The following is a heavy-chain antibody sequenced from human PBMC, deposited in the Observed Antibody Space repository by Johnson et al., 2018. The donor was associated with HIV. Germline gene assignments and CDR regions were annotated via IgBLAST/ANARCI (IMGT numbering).Heavy chain of an antibody. J-gene: IGHJ3*02. V-gene: IGHV3-33*03. CDR2: MWYDGSNK. CDR1: GFTFSTYG. CDR3: AKSPGKDHGGKSGAFDI. Sequence: QVQLVESGGGVVQPGRSLRLSCAASGFTFSTYGMHWVRQAPGKGLEWVAVMWYDGSNKYYADSVKGRFIISRDNSNNTLFLHMSGLRGEDTAVYYCAKSPGKDHGGKSGAFDIWGQGTMFTVSS. D-gene: IGHD4-23*01.